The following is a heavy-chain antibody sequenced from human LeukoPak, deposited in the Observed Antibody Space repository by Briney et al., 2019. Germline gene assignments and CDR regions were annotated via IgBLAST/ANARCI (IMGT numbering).Heavy chain of an antibody. CDR1: GFTFSGSA. CDR2: IRSKANSYAT. J-gene: IGHJ4*02. D-gene: IGHD3-10*01. V-gene: IGHV3-73*01. Sequence: GGSLKLSCAASGFTFSGSAMHWVRQASGKGLEWVGRIRSKANSYATAYAASVKGRFTISRDDSRNTAYLQMNSLKTEDTAVYYCTSRLLWFGELFDYWGQGTLVTVSS. CDR3: TSRLLWFGELFDY.